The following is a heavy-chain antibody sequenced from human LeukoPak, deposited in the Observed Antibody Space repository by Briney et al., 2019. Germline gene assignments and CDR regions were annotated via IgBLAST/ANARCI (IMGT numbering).Heavy chain of an antibody. V-gene: IGHV1-69*13. CDR3: ARTRWGYYDSSGYPYYFDY. D-gene: IGHD3-22*01. Sequence: ASVKVSCKASGGTFSSYAISWVRQAPGQGLEWMRGIIPIFGTANYAQKFQGRVTITADESTSTAYMELSSLRSEDTAVYYCARTRWGYYDSSGYPYYFDYWGQGTLVTVSS. CDR1: GGTFSSYA. J-gene: IGHJ4*02. CDR2: IIPIFGTA.